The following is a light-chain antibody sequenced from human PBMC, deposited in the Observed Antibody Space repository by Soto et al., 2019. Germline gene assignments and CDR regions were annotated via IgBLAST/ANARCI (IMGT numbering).Light chain of an antibody. CDR2: LNSDGSH. V-gene: IGLV4-69*01. CDR1: SGHSSYA. CDR3: QTSGTGKEVV. Sequence: QLVLTQSPSASASLGASVKLTCTLSSGHSSYAIAWHQQQPEKGPRYLMKLNSDGSHSKGDGIPDRFSGSSSGAERYLIISSLQSEDEADYYCQTSGTGKEVVFGGRTKLTVL. J-gene: IGLJ2*01.